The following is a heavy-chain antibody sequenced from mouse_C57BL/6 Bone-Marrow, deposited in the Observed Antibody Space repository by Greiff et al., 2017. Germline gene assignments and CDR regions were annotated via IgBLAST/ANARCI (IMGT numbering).Heavy chain of an antibody. J-gene: IGHJ3*01. V-gene: IGHV1-84*01. CDR3: ARCGGWLPWLAY. CDR1: GYTFTTYY. CDR2: IYPSSGNT. D-gene: IGHD2-3*01. Sequence: VQLQQSGPELVKPGASVKMSCKASGYTFTTYYINWVKQRPGQGLAWIGWIYPSSGNTKYNEKFKGKATLPVDTSSSTAYRQLSSLTSEASAVYVCARCGGWLPWLAYWGQETLVTVSA.